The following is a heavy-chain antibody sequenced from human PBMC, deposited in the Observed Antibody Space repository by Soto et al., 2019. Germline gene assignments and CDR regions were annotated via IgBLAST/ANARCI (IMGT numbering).Heavy chain of an antibody. CDR2: IYYSGST. V-gene: IGHV4-39*01. CDR1: GGSISSSSCY. J-gene: IGHJ5*02. CDR3: ARRVLRFLEWTEDNWFDP. D-gene: IGHD3-3*01. Sequence: SETLSLTCTVSGGSISSSSCYWGWIRQPPGKGLEWIGSIYYSGSTYYNPSLKSRVTISVDTSKNQFSLKLSSVTAADTAVYYCARRVLRFLEWTEDNWFDPWGQGTLVTVSS.